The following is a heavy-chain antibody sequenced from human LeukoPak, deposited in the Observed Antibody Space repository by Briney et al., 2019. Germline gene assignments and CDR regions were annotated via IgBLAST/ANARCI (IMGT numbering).Heavy chain of an antibody. J-gene: IGHJ4*02. CDR1: GGSISIYS. D-gene: IGHD3-10*01. CDR2: SYYIGST. Sequence: SETLSLTCTVSGGSISIYSWSWIRQPPGKGLEWIGHSYYIGSTNYNPSLKSRVTISLDTSKNQFSLKLNSVTAADTAVYYCAGDYGSGSYRFDYWGQGTLVTVSS. V-gene: IGHV4-59*12. CDR3: AGDYGSGSYRFDY.